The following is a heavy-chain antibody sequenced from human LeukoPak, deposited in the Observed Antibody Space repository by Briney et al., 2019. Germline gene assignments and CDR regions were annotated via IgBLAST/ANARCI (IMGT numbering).Heavy chain of an antibody. CDR1: GFTFSSYA. CDR3: AKDYGDYFLNFDY. V-gene: IGHV3-23*01. J-gene: IGHJ4*02. Sequence: GGSLRLSYAASGFTFSSYAMSWVRQAPGKGLEWVSAITGSGSTTYYADSVKGRFTFSRDNSKNTLYLQMNSLRAEDTAVYYCAKDYGDYFLNFDYWGQGTLVTVSS. D-gene: IGHD4-17*01. CDR2: ITGSGSTT.